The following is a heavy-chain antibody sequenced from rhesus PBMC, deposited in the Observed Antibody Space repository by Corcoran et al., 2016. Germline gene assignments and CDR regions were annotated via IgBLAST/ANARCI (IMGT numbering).Heavy chain of an antibody. J-gene: IGHJ4*01. CDR3: ARNGGIAAGPEDY. CDR2: IRSGGST. D-gene: IGHD6-13*01. V-gene: IGHV4-160*01. Sequence: QVQLQQWGAGLVKPSVTLSPTCAVYVGPISSNHWSWIRNHPGKGLEWIGRIRSGGSTNYNPSLKSRVTISIDTSKNQFSLKLSSVTAADTAVYYCARNGGIAAGPEDYWGQGVLVTVSS. CDR1: VGPISSNH.